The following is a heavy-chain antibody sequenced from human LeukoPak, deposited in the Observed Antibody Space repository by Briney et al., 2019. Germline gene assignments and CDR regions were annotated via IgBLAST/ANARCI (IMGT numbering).Heavy chain of an antibody. CDR1: GGSISISNYY. Sequence: AHSLSLARTLAGGSISISNYYWGWTRQPPGKGLEWIGNIFYSGSTYYSPSLRSRVTISLDTSRNQFSLKLNSVTAADTAVYYCATTTIRLGYWGQGTLVTVSS. J-gene: IGHJ4*02. CDR2: IFYSGST. D-gene: IGHD1-26*01. V-gene: IGHV4-39*07. CDR3: ATTTIRLGY.